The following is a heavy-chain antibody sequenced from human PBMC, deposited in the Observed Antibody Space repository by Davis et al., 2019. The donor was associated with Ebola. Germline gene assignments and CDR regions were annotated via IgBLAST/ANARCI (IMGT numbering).Heavy chain of an antibody. CDR3: TRGIARRRSGSWFDP. J-gene: IGHJ5*02. D-gene: IGHD2-15*01. Sequence: AASVKVSCKASGYTFTIYDINWVRQATGHGLEWLGWMNPDSGNTGYAQKFQGRVTMTRDTSITTAYMELSSLSSDDTAVYYCTRGIARRRSGSWFDPWGQGTPVTVSS. V-gene: IGHV1-8*01. CDR1: GYTFTIYD. CDR2: MNPDSGNT.